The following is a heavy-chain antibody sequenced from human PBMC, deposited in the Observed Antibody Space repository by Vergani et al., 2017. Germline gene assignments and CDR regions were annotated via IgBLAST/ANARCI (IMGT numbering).Heavy chain of an antibody. CDR1: GGSISSYY. J-gene: IGHJ4*02. D-gene: IGHD7-27*01. CDR2: IYYSGST. Sequence: QVQLQESGPGLVKPSETLSLTCTVSGGSISSYYWSWIRQPPGKGLEWIGYIYYSGSTNYNPSLKSRVTISVDTSKNQFSLKLSSVTAADTAVYYCARANWVFDYWGQGTLVTVSS. CDR3: ARANWVFDY. V-gene: IGHV4-59*12.